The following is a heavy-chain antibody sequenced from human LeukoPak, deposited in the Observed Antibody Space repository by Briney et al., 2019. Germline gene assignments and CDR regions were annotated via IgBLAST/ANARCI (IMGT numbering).Heavy chain of an antibody. D-gene: IGHD3-10*01. CDR2: IKQDGSEK. CDR3: ASGSYYPPWFDY. J-gene: IGHJ4*02. V-gene: IGHV3-7*01. Sequence: GGSLSLSCAASGFTLSSYWMSWVRQAPGKGLEWVANIKQDGSEKYYVDSVKGRFTISRDNAKNSLYLQMNSLRAEDTAVYYCASGSYYPPWFDYWGQGTLVTVSS. CDR1: GFTLSSYW.